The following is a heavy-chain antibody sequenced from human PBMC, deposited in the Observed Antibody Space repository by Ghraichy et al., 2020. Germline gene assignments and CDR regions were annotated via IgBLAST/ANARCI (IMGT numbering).Heavy chain of an antibody. CDR2: ISYDGSNK. J-gene: IGHJ4*02. CDR1: GFTFSSYA. D-gene: IGHD3-22*01. CDR3: ARENYSQWLLLFDY. Sequence: GGSLRLSCAASGFTFSSYAMHWVRQAPGKGLEWVAVISYDGSNKYYADSVKGRFTISRDNSKNTLYLQMNSLRAEDTAVYYCARENYSQWLLLFDYWGQGTLVTVSS. V-gene: IGHV3-30-3*01.